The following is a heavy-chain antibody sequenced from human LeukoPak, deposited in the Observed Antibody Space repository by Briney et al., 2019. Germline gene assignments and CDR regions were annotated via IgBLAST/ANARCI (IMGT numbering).Heavy chain of an antibody. CDR3: ARRTKSYYYGSGSHHFDY. Sequence: PSETLSLTCAVYGGSFSGYYWSWIRQPPGKGLEWIGEINHSGSTNYNPSLKSRVTISVDTSKNQFSLKLSPVTAADTAVYYCARRTKSYYYGSGSHHFDYWGQGTLVTVSS. J-gene: IGHJ4*02. V-gene: IGHV4-34*01. CDR1: GGSFSGYY. CDR2: INHSGST. D-gene: IGHD3-10*01.